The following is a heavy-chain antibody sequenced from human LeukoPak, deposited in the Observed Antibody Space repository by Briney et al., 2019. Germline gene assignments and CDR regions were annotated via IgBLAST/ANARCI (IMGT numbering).Heavy chain of an antibody. CDR2: INSDGSTT. CDR1: GFTFSSYW. J-gene: IGHJ5*02. D-gene: IGHD2-2*01. CDR3: AREVVSTSCIDP. Sequence: GGSLRLSCAASGFTFSSYWMHWVRQAPGKGLVWVSRINSDGSTTSYAGSVKGRFTISRDNAKNTLYLQMNSLRAEDTAVYYCAREVVSTSCIDPWGQGTLVTVSS. V-gene: IGHV3-74*01.